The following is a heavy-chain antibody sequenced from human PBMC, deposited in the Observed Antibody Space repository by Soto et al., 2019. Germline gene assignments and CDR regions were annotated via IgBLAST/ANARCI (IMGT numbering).Heavy chain of an antibody. Sequence: QVQHVQSGAEVKKPGDSVKVSCKTSGYSFTGHYMHWVRRAPGQGLEWMGWVNLNTGGTDYAQEFQGRVTMTTATSIRTVYLEVTRLKFDDTAIYYSARDPSSFLGRVYGMDVWAQGTAVTVSS. J-gene: IGHJ6*02. V-gene: IGHV1-2*02. CDR1: GYSFTGHY. CDR3: ARDPSSFLGRVYGMDV. CDR2: VNLNTGGT.